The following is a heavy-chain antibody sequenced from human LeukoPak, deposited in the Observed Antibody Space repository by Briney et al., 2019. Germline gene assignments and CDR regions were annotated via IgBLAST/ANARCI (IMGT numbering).Heavy chain of an antibody. CDR2: IKQDGSEK. D-gene: IGHD2-2*02. CDR3: ASSRVVVVPAAISV. CDR1: GFTFSSYW. J-gene: IGHJ6*04. Sequence: GGSLRLSCAASGFTFSSYWMSWVRQAPGKGLEWVANIKQDGSEKYYVDSVKGRFTISRDNVKNSLYLQMNSLRAEDTAVYYCASSRVVVVPAAISVWGKGTTVTVSS. V-gene: IGHV3-7*03.